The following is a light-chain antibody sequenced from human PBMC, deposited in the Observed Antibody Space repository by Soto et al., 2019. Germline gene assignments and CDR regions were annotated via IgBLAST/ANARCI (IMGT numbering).Light chain of an antibody. CDR3: QQYNNFPPT. J-gene: IGKJ4*01. CDR2: ATS. CDR1: QSINNW. Sequence: DVQMTQSPSSLSASVGDRVSITCRASQSINNWLAWYQLRPGKAPKSLIYATSTLQSGVPSRFSGSGSGTDFTLTIDSLQPDDIATYYCQQYNNFPPTFGGGTKVEIK. V-gene: IGKV1D-16*01.